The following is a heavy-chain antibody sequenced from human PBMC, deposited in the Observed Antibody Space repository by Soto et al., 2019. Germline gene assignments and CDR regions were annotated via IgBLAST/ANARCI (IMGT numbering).Heavy chain of an antibody. D-gene: IGHD4-4*01. CDR3: PSASKTTVTTYYYYYYMDV. Sequence: QVQLQESGPGLVKPSQTLSLTCTVSGGSISSGGYYWSWIRQHPGKGLEWIGYIYYSGSTYYNPSLKSRVTISVDTSTNQFSLKLSSVTAADTAVYYCPSASKTTVTTYYYYYYMDVWGKGTTVTVSS. V-gene: IGHV4-31*03. CDR2: IYYSGST. J-gene: IGHJ6*03. CDR1: GGSISSGGYY.